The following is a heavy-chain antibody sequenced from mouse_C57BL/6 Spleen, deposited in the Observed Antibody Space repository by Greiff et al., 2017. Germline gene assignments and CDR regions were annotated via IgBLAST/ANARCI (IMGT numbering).Heavy chain of an antibody. V-gene: IGHV1-61*01. CDR3: ARGDYGRAWFAY. CDR2: IYPSDSET. Sequence: QVQLQQPGAELVRPGSSVKLSCKASGYTFTSYWMDWVKQRPGQGLEWIGNIYPSDSETHYNQKFKDKATLTVDKSSSTAYMQLSSLTSEDSAVYYCARGDYGRAWFAYWGQGTLVTVSA. J-gene: IGHJ3*01. CDR1: GYTFTSYW. D-gene: IGHD1-1*01.